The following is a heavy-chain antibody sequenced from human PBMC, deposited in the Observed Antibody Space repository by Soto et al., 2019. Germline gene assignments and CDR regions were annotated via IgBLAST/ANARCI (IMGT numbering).Heavy chain of an antibody. CDR3: AKGRRKVVVAAPFDY. CDR2: ISYDGSNK. J-gene: IGHJ4*02. D-gene: IGHD2-15*01. CDR1: GFTFSSYG. V-gene: IGHV3-30*18. Sequence: QVQLVESGGGVVQPGRSLRLSCAASGFTFSSYGMHWVRQAPGKGLEWVAVISYDGSNKYYADSVKGRFTISRDNSKNTLYLQLNILRAGATAVYYCAKGRRKVVVAAPFDYWGQGTLVTVSS.